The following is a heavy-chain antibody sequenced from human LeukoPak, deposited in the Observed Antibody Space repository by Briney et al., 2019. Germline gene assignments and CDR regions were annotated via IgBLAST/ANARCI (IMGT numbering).Heavy chain of an antibody. CDR1: GGSFSGYY. Sequence: PSETLSLTCAVYGGSFSGYYWSWIRQPPGKGLESIGEINHSGSTNYNPSLTSRVTMSVDTSKNQFSLKLSSVTAADTAVYYCARGGTDKLLWFGELLSRAIDYWGQGTLVTVSS. CDR2: INHSGST. CDR3: ARGGTDKLLWFGELLSRAIDY. V-gene: IGHV4-34*01. D-gene: IGHD3-10*01. J-gene: IGHJ4*02.